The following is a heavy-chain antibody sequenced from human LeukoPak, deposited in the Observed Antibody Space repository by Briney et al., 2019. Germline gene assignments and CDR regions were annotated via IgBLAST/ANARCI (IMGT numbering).Heavy chain of an antibody. CDR2: IYHSGST. CDR1: GYSISSGYY. V-gene: IGHV4-38-2*02. Sequence: SETLSFTCTVSGYSISSGYYWGWIRQPPGKGLEWIGSIYHSGSTYYNPSLKSRVTISVDTSKNQFSLKLSSVTAADTAVYYCARRAQSSGGSCYSDYWGQGTLVTVSS. CDR3: ARRAQSSGGSCYSDY. D-gene: IGHD2-15*01. J-gene: IGHJ4*02.